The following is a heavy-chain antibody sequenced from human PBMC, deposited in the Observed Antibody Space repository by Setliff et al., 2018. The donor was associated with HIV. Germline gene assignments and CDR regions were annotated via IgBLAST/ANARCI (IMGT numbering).Heavy chain of an antibody. D-gene: IGHD3-10*01. CDR2: ISDSGVST. CDR3: ARDAFTMVRGVIGWFDP. V-gene: IGHV3-23*01. Sequence: GGSLRLSCAASGFTFNNYAMSWVRQAPGLGLEWVSGISDSGVSTDYADSVKGRFTISRDNSKSTVYLQMNSLRAEDTAVYYCARDAFTMVRGVIGWFDPWGQGTLVTVSS. J-gene: IGHJ5*02. CDR1: GFTFNNYA.